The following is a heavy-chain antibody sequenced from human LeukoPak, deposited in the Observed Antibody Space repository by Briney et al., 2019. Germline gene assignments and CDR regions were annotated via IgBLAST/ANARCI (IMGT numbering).Heavy chain of an antibody. Sequence: ASVKVSCKASGGTFSSYAISWVRQAPGQGLEWMGGIIPIFGTANYAQKFQGRVTITADESTSTAYMEPSSLRSEDTAVYYCADSSSSSDAFDIWGQGTMVTVSS. CDR1: GGTFSSYA. CDR2: IIPIFGTA. V-gene: IGHV1-69*01. J-gene: IGHJ3*02. D-gene: IGHD6-6*01. CDR3: ADSSSSSDAFDI.